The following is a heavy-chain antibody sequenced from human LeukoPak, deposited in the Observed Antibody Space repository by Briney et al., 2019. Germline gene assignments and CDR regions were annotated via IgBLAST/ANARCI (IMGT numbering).Heavy chain of an antibody. V-gene: IGHV1-46*01. CDR2: VNPSGDST. D-gene: IGHD1-26*01. J-gene: IGHJ4*02. CDR3: ARGTSYPYYFDY. Sequence: ASVKVSCKASGYTFSNYNIHWLRQAPGQGLEWMGIVNPSGDSTNYAQNFQGRVTMTGDTSTSTVYMELRSLRSDDTAVYYCARGTSYPYYFDYWGQGTLVTVSS. CDR1: GYTFSNYN.